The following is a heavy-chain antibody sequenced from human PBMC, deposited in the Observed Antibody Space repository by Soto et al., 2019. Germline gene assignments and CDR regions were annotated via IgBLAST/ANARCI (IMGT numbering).Heavy chain of an antibody. V-gene: IGHV3-48*01. CDR2: ISSSSSTI. J-gene: IGHJ5*02. CDR1: GCPFSSYS. CDR3: ARDFGFDP. Sequence: GGSLIVSCAASGCPFSSYSMNWVRQAPGKGLEWVSYISSSSSTIYYADSVKGRFTISRDNAKNSLYLQMNSLRAEDTAVYYCARDFGFDPWGQGTLVTVSS.